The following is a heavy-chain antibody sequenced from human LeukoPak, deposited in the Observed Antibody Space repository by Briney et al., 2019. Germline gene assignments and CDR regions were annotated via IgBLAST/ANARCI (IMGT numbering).Heavy chain of an antibody. Sequence: GGSLRLSCAASGFTFSSFSMNWVRQAPGKGLEWVSYISSSSSTIYYADSVKGRFTISRDNAKNSLYVQMNSLRAEDTAVYYCARDSGFREGVVTYFDYWGQGTLVTVSS. D-gene: IGHD3-3*01. J-gene: IGHJ4*02. V-gene: IGHV3-48*01. CDR1: GFTFSSFS. CDR2: ISSSSSTI. CDR3: ARDSGFREGVVTYFDY.